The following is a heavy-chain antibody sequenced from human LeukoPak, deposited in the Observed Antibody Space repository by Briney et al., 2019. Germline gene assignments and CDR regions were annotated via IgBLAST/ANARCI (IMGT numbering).Heavy chain of an antibody. V-gene: IGHV3-23*01. Sequence: GGSLRLSCAASGFTFSSSAMSWVRQAPGKGLEWVSAISNNGGYTYYADSVQGRFTISRDNSKSTLCLQMNSLRAEDTAVYYCARVMDSGNYVSFDYWGQGTLVTVSS. CDR1: GFTFSSSA. J-gene: IGHJ4*02. CDR3: ARVMDSGNYVSFDY. D-gene: IGHD1-26*01. CDR2: ISNNGGYT.